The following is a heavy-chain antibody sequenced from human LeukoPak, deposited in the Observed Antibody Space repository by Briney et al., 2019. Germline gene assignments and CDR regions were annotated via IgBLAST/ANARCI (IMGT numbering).Heavy chain of an antibody. J-gene: IGHJ3*01. V-gene: IGHV1-2*02. CDR3: AREFRTTTWSYDAFDL. CDR1: GYSFTTYY. Sequence: ASVKVPCKASGYSFTTYYMHWVRQAPGQGLEWMGWINPTSGGTNYAQKFQDRVTMTRDTSNNTSYMELSRLRSDDTAVYYCAREFRTTTWSYDAFDLWGQGTMVTVSS. CDR2: INPTSGGT. D-gene: IGHD1/OR15-1a*01.